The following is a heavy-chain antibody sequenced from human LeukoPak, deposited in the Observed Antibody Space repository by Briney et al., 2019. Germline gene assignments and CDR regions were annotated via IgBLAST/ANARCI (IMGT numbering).Heavy chain of an antibody. Sequence: GGSLRLSCAASGFTFDDYGMSWVRQAPGKGLEWVSGINWNGGRISYADFVKGRFTISRDNAKNSLYLQMNSLRAEDTALYYCAKVGGSSHYYYMDVWGKGTTVTVSS. CDR2: INWNGGRI. D-gene: IGHD1-26*01. V-gene: IGHV3-20*04. CDR3: AKVGGSSHYYYMDV. CDR1: GFTFDDYG. J-gene: IGHJ6*03.